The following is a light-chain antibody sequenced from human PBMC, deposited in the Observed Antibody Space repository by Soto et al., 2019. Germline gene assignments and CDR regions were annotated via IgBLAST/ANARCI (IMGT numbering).Light chain of an antibody. J-gene: IGLJ2*01. CDR3: YSYAGSSGPVA. Sequence: QSALTQPPSASGSPGQSVTISCTGASSDVGGYNFVSWYQQHPGKAPKLMIYDVTKRPSGVPDRFSGSKSGNTASLTVSGLQADDEDDYYCYSYAGSSGPVAFGGGTKLTVL. CDR2: DVT. CDR1: SSDVGGYNF. V-gene: IGLV2-8*01.